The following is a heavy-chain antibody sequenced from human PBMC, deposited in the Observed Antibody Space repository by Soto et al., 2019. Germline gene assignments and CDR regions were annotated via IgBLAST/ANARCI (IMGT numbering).Heavy chain of an antibody. CDR3: AFPYGDSLFGNY. Sequence: PGESLKISCKGSGYSFASYFIGWVRQMPGKGLEWMGIIFPADSDTKYRPSFQGQVTISADKSISTAYLQWNSLKASDTAMYYCAFPYGDSLFGNYWGQGTPVTVSS. CDR1: GYSFASYF. V-gene: IGHV5-51*01. CDR2: IFPADSDT. D-gene: IGHD4-17*01. J-gene: IGHJ4*02.